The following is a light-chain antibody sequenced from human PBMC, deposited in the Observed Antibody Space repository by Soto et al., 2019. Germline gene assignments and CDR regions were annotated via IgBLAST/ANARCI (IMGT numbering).Light chain of an antibody. CDR2: DAS. V-gene: IGKV1-5*01. J-gene: IGKJ3*01. Sequence: DIQITQSPSTLSSSVLETFTVTCRASQSVSGWLAWYQQKPGEAPKLLIYDASALPRGVPSRFSGSGSGTEFTLTINSLQPDDFATYYCQQYNTYSGAFGPGTKVDIK. CDR1: QSVSGW. CDR3: QQYNTYSGA.